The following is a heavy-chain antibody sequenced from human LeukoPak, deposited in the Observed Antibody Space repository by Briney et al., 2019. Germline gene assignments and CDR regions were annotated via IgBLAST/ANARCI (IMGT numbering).Heavy chain of an antibody. CDR1: GFTFSSYS. V-gene: IGHV3-7*04. D-gene: IGHD4-17*01. CDR3: ARDFYGDFDF. CDR2: IKQDGSEK. J-gene: IGHJ4*02. Sequence: QPGGSLRLSCAASGFTFSSYSMSWVRQAPGEGLEWVANIKQDGSEKYYVDSVKGRFTVSRDNAKNSLYLQMNSLRAEDTAVYSCARDFYGDFDFWGQGTLVTVSS.